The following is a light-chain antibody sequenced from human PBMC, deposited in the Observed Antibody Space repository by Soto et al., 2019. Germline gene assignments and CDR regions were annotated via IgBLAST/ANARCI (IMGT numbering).Light chain of an antibody. J-gene: IGKJ4*01. CDR1: QSVLYDSNNKNY. CDR3: QQYYSLPLT. Sequence: DIVMSQSPDSLAASLGESATINCKSSQSVLYDSNNKNYLAWYQQKPGQPPKLLIYWASMRESGVPDRFSGSGSGTDFTLTITSLQAEDVAVYYCQQYYSLPLTFGGGTKVDIK. CDR2: WAS. V-gene: IGKV4-1*01.